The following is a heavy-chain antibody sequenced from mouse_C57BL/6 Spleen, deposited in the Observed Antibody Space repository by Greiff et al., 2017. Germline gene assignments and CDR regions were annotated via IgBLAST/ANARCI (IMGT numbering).Heavy chain of an antibody. D-gene: IGHD2-2*01. CDR3: ARRGVTTGAMDY. CDR2: IYPGGGYT. V-gene: IGHV1-63*01. Sequence: VQLQQSGAELVRPGTSVKMSCKASGYTFTNFWIGWAKQRPGHGLEWIGDIYPGGGYTNYNEKFKGKATLTADKSSSTAYMQFSSLTSEDSAIYYCARRGVTTGAMDYWGQGTSVTVSS. CDR1: GYTFTNFW. J-gene: IGHJ4*01.